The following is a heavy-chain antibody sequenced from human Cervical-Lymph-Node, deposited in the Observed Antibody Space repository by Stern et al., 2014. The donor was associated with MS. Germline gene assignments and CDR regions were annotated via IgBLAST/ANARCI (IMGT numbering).Heavy chain of an antibody. CDR3: AREGGNTAEYFQH. J-gene: IGHJ1*01. Sequence: MQLVESGGGVVQPGRSLRLSCAASGFTFSRSGMHWVRQAPGKGLEWLASIWCDGSNRYYADSVKGRFTISRDNSKNTLYLQMNSLRAEDTAVYYCAREGGNTAEYFQHWGQGTLVTVSS. V-gene: IGHV3-33*01. D-gene: IGHD4-23*01. CDR1: GFTFSRSG. CDR2: IWCDGSNR.